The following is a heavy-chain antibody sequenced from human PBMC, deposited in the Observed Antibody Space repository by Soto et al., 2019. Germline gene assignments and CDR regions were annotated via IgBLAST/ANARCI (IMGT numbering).Heavy chain of an antibody. Sequence: ASVKVSCKASGYTLTGYYMHWVRQAPGQGLEWMGWINPNSGGTNYAQKFQGWVTMTRDTSISTAYMELSRLRSDDTAVYYCARGYDSSGYHYDYWGQGTLVTVSS. CDR2: INPNSGGT. CDR3: ARGYDSSGYHYDY. CDR1: GYTLTGYY. J-gene: IGHJ4*02. D-gene: IGHD3-22*01. V-gene: IGHV1-2*04.